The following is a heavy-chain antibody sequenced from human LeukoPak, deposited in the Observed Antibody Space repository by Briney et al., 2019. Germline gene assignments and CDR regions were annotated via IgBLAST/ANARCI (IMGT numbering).Heavy chain of an antibody. J-gene: IGHJ4*02. Sequence: PSETLSLTCTVSGDSVSRSYWGWIRQSAGKGLGWIGRIYAAESSKYNPSLRGRVSISIDTSASQFSLRLNSMTAADTAVYYCVRGRNDRPYYFDYWGQGVLVTVSS. CDR1: GDSVSRSY. D-gene: IGHD3-22*01. V-gene: IGHV4-4*07. CDR3: VRGRNDRPYYFDY. CDR2: IYAAESS.